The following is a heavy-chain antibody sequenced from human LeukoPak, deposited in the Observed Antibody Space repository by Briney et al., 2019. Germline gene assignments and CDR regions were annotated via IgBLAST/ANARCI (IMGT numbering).Heavy chain of an antibody. Sequence: ASVKVSCKASGYTFSNYAISWVRQAPGQGLEWMGWISAYNGNTNYAQKLQGRVTMTTDTSTSTAYMGLRSLRSDDTAVYYCARDRVRGVTMVRGVPHYYYGMDVWGQGTTVTVSS. J-gene: IGHJ6*02. V-gene: IGHV1-18*01. D-gene: IGHD3-10*01. CDR2: ISAYNGNT. CDR1: GYTFSNYA. CDR3: ARDRVRGVTMVRGVPHYYYGMDV.